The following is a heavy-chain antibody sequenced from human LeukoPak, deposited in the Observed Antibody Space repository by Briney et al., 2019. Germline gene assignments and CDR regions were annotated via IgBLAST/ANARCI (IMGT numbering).Heavy chain of an antibody. J-gene: IGHJ4*02. Sequence: SETLSLTCTVSGGSISSDNHYWSWIRQPPGRGLEWVASIYDSGHTYYSSSLNSRVTISVDTSENQFSLKLKSVTAADTAVYYCATLRSSGWPPAKTYWGKGTLVTVSS. CDR2: IYDSGHT. D-gene: IGHD6-25*01. CDR1: GGSISSDNHY. V-gene: IGHV4-39*01. CDR3: ATLRSSGWPPAKTY.